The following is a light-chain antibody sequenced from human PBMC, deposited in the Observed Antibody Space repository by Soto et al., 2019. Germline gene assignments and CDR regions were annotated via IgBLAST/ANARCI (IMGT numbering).Light chain of an antibody. CDR3: QQYDIPPIT. J-gene: IGKJ5*01. CDR2: DAS. CDR1: PSIGSY. V-gene: IGKV1-33*01. Sequence: IQMTQPPSSLSASVGDTVTIDCRASPSIGSYLNWYQQKPGKAPNLLIYDASNLEIGVPSRFSGSGSGTHFTFTISSLQTEDIGTYYCQQYDIPPITFGRGTRLEIK.